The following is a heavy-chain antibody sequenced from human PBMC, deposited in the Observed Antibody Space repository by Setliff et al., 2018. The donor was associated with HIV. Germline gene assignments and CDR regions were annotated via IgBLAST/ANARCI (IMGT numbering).Heavy chain of an antibody. CDR3: ARDSVNYYDSSGYYYYYYYMDV. Sequence: PSETLSLTCAVYGGSLNDYYWSWIRLPPGKGLEWIGYIYYSGSTYYNPSLKSRVTISVDTSKNQFSLKLSSVTAADTAVYYCARDSVNYYDSSGYYYYYYYMDVWGKGTTVTVSS. CDR1: GGSLNDYY. CDR2: IYYSGST. D-gene: IGHD3-22*01. V-gene: IGHV4-31*11. J-gene: IGHJ6*03.